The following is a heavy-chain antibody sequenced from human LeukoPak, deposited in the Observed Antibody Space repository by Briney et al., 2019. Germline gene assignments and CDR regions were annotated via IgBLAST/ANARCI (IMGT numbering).Heavy chain of an antibody. J-gene: IGHJ4*02. Sequence: EASVKVSCKASGYTFTSYGISWVRQAPGQGLEWMGWVSAFNGNTNYAQQFQGRVTMTTDTSTSTAYMELRSLRSDDTAVYYCARDKNWKPDYWGQGTLVTVSP. V-gene: IGHV1-18*01. D-gene: IGHD1-1*01. CDR3: ARDKNWKPDY. CDR2: VSAFNGNT. CDR1: GYTFTSYG.